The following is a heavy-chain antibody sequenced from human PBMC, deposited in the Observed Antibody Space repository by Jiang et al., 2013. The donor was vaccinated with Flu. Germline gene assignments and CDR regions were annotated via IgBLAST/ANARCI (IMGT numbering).Heavy chain of an antibody. V-gene: IGHV1-69*01. D-gene: IGHD6-13*01. CDR2: IIPIFGTA. Sequence: SGAEVKKPGSSVKVSCKTSGGTFSSYAISWVRQAPGQGLEWMGGIIPIFGTANYAQKFQGRVTITADESTSTAYMELSSLRSEDTAVYYCATPLKGIGYSSSWGGTYDYWGQGTLVTVSS. CDR3: ATPLKGIGYSSSWGGTYDY. J-gene: IGHJ4*02. CDR1: GGTFSSYA.